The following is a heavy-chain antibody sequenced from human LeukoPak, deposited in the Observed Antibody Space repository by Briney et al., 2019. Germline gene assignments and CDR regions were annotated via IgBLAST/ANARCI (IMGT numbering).Heavy chain of an antibody. V-gene: IGHV3-23*01. CDR3: AKDYGLFAPGDTGFDY. J-gene: IGHJ4*02. D-gene: IGHD4-17*01. CDR2: ISGSGGST. Sequence: GGSLRLSCAASGFTFSSYAMSWVRQAPGKGLEWVSAISGSGGSTYYADSVKGRFTISRDNSKNTLYLQMNSLRAEDTAVYYCAKDYGLFAPGDTGFDYWGQGTLVTVSS. CDR1: GFTFSSYA.